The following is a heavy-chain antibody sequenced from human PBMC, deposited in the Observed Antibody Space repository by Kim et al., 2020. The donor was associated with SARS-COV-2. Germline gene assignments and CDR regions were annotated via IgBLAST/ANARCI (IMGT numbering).Heavy chain of an antibody. J-gene: IGHJ4*02. V-gene: IGHV3-7*03. CDR2: INQDGSVR. CDR1: GFTFSNYW. CDR3: ARDQDHDYSPEVDLHS. D-gene: IGHD2-15*01. Sequence: GGSLRLSCVASGFTFSNYWMTWVRQAPGKGLEWVANINQDGSVRYSLDSVKGRFTIFRDNAKKSLYLQMNSLRAEDTAVYYCARDQDHDYSPEVDLHSWGQGTLVTVSS.